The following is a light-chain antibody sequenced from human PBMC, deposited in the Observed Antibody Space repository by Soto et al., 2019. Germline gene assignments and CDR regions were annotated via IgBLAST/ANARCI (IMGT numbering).Light chain of an antibody. CDR2: GAS. V-gene: IGKV3-15*01. CDR3: QHLDNFPLT. Sequence: EIVITHTPRTLSVPQEKRATLSCRASQSVSSNLAWYQQKPGQAPRLLIYGASTRATGIPARFSGSGSGTEFTLTISSLQSEDFATYYCQHLDNFPLTFGQGTRLEIK. CDR1: QSVSSN. J-gene: IGKJ5*01.